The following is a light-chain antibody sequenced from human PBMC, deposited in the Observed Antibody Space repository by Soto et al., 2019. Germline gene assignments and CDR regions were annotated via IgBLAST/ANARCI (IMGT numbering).Light chain of an antibody. V-gene: IGKV3-20*01. CDR2: ATS. Sequence: DNVMTQSPDTLSVSPGDRATLSCRASRIIGHNYLAWYQQKRGQPPRLLIYATSTRATGIPDRFSGSGSVTNFTLTISRLEHEDFAVYYCQQFGISPWTFGQGTKVEIK. J-gene: IGKJ1*01. CDR3: QQFGISPWT. CDR1: RIIGHNY.